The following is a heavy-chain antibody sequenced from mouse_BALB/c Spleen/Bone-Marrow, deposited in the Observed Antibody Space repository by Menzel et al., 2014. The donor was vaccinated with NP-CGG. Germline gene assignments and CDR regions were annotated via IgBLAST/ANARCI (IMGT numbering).Heavy chain of an antibody. D-gene: IGHD1-1*01. CDR1: GYTFSSYW. CDR2: ILPGSGST. V-gene: IGHV1-9*01. CDR3: AREDYYGSSYFDY. J-gene: IGHJ2*01. Sequence: QVQLKESGAELMKPGASVKISCKATGYTFSSYWIEWVKQRPGHGLEWIGEILPGSGSTIYNEKFKGKATFTADTFSNTAYMQLSSLTSEDSAVYYCAREDYYGSSYFDYWDQGTTLTVSS.